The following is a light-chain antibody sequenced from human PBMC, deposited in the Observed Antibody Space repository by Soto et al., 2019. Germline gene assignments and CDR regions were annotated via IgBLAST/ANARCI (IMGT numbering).Light chain of an antibody. J-gene: IGLJ1*01. CDR2: DVS. V-gene: IGLV2-14*01. CDR1: SSDVGGYNS. CDR3: SSYTSSSTLYV. Sequence: QSALTQPASVSGSPGQSIPISCTVTSSDVGGYNSVSWYQQHPGKAPKLMIYDVSNRPSGVSNRFSGSKSGNTASLTISGLQAEDEADYYCSSYTSSSTLYVFGTGTKLTVL.